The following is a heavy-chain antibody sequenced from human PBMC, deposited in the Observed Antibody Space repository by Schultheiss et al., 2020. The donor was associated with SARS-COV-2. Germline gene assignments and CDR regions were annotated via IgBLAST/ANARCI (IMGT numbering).Heavy chain of an antibody. Sequence: GGSLRLSCAASGFTFSSYSMNWVRQAPGKGLEWVSAISGSGGSTYYADSVKGRFTISRDNAKNSLYLQMNSLRAEDTAVYYCAKESGSYFDYWGQGTLVTVSS. CDR1: GFTFSSYS. J-gene: IGHJ4*02. V-gene: IGHV3-23*01. CDR3: AKESGSYFDY. CDR2: ISGSGGST. D-gene: IGHD3-10*01.